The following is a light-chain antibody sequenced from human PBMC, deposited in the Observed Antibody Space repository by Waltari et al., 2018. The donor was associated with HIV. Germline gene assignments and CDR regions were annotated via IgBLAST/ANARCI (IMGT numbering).Light chain of an antibody. CDR1: SSNIGSNY. J-gene: IGLJ1*01. CDR3: AAWDDSLSGYV. CDR2: RND. Sequence: QSVLTQPPSASGTPGQRVTISCSGGSSNIGSNYVFWYQLLPGTAPKLLVYRNDQRPSGVPDRLSGSKSGTSASLAISGLRSGDEADYYCAAWDDSLSGYVFGTGTKVTVL. V-gene: IGLV1-47*01.